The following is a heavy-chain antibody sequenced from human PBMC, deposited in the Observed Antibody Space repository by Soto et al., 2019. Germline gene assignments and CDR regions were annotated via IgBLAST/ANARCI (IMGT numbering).Heavy chain of an antibody. V-gene: IGHV3-11*05. CDR2: ISPKSTYR. Sequence: GGSLRLSCATSGFPFSDYYMSWIRQAPGKGLEWLSHISPKSTYRNYADSVKGRFTISRDNTKSSLFLQMNSLGVDDTALYYCVKEVETVRLVAFALWGQGTQVTVSS. CDR3: VKEVETVRLVAFAL. CDR1: GFPFSDYY. J-gene: IGHJ4*02. D-gene: IGHD5-18*01.